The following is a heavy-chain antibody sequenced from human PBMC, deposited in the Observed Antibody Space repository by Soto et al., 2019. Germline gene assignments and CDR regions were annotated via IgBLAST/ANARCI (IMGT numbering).Heavy chain of an antibody. Sequence: EMQLVESGGGLVQPGGSLRLSCAASGVTFSSFSMNWVRQAPGKGLEWLSYISSRSNAIYYADSVKGRLTISRDNANNALYPHMNSLRAEDTAVYYCARGPGWTDLYYYYYMDVWGKGTTVTVSS. CDR1: GVTFSSFS. CDR2: ISSRSNAI. V-gene: IGHV3-48*01. CDR3: ARGPGWTDLYYYYYMDV. J-gene: IGHJ6*03. D-gene: IGHD2-15*01.